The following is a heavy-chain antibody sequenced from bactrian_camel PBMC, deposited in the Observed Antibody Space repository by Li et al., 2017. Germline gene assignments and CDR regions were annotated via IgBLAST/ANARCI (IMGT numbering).Heavy chain of an antibody. Sequence: DVQLVESGGGLVQPGGSLRLSCVTSGITFSRHDMSWVRQAPGKGLEWVSTIYVDGTTYYADSVKGRFTISRDNAKNTLYLQMNSLKPEDTAMYYCAADRLRCLTPKWDGEYEYWAQGTQVTVS. D-gene: IGHD8*01. J-gene: IGHJ4*01. CDR1: GITFSRHD. CDR2: IYVDGTT. V-gene: IGHV3S10*01. CDR3: AADRLRCLTPKWDGEYEY.